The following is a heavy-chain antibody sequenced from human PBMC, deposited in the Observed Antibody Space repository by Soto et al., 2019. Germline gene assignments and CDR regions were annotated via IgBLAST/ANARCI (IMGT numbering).Heavy chain of an antibody. CDR3: ASGYNWNYGMGY. J-gene: IGHJ4*02. CDR2: INPSGGST. D-gene: IGHD1-7*01. V-gene: IGHV1-46*01. CDR1: GYTLTELS. Sequence: ASVKVSCKVSGYTLTELSMHWVRQAPGQGLEWMGIINPSGGSTSYAQKFQGRVTMTRDTSTSTVYMELSSLRSEDTAVYYCASGYNWNYGMGYWGQGTLVTV.